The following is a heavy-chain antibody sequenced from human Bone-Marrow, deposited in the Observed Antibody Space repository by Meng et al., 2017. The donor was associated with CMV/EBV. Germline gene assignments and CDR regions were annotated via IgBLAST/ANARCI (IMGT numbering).Heavy chain of an antibody. Sequence: QVQLVQSGAEVKKPGASVKVSCKASGYTFTGYYMHWVRQAPGQGLEWMGGIIPIFGTANYAQKFQGRVTITADESTSTAYMELSSLRSEDTAVYYCVKSGIPPHWDYWGQGTLVTVSS. V-gene: IGHV1-69*01. CDR3: VKSGIPPHWDY. CDR1: GYTFTGYY. J-gene: IGHJ4*02. CDR2: IIPIFGTA. D-gene: IGHD1-14*01.